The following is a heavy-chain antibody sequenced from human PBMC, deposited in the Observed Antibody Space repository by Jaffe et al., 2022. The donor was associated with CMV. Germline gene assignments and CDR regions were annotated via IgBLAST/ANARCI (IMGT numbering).Heavy chain of an antibody. J-gene: IGHJ4*02. CDR3: ATTTYCTNGVCYTVDYYFDY. CDR2: FDPEDGET. CDR1: GYTLTELS. Sequence: QVQLVQSGAEVKKPGASVKVSCKVSGYTLTELSMHWVRQAPGKGLEWMGGFDPEDGETIYAQKFQGRVTMTEDTSTDTAYMELSSLRSEDTAVYYCATTTYCTNGVCYTVDYYFDYWGQGTLVTVSS. V-gene: IGHV1-24*01. D-gene: IGHD2-8*01.